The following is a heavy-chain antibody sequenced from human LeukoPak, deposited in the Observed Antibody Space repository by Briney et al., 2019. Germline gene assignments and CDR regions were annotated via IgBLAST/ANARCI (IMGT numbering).Heavy chain of an antibody. V-gene: IGHV6-1*01. J-gene: IGHJ5*02. CDR3: AGGYSSGGKWFDP. CDR2: TYYRSKWYN. Sequence: SETLSLTCAISGDSVSSNSAAWNWIRQSPSRGLEWLGRTYYRSKWYNDYAVSVKSRITINPDTSKNQFSLQLSSVTPEDTAVYYCAGGYSSGGKWFDPWGQGTLVTVSS. D-gene: IGHD6-19*01. CDR1: GDSVSSNSAA.